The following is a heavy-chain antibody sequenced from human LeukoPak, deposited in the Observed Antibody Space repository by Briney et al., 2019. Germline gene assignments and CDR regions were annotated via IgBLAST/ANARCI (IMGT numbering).Heavy chain of an antibody. CDR1: GFTVSSYG. V-gene: IGHV3-23*01. Sequence: GGSLRLSCAASGFTVSSYGRTWVRQAPGKGLEWVSAFSATDGSAQYAESVKGRFTISRDNSKNSLYLQMNSLRDEDTAVYYCAKARIASARTGAFDVWGQGTMVTVSS. CDR2: FSATDGSA. J-gene: IGHJ3*01. CDR3: AKARIASARTGAFDV. D-gene: IGHD6-13*01.